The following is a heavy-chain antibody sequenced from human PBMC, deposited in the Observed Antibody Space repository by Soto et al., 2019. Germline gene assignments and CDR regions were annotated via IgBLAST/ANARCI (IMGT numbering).Heavy chain of an antibody. CDR2: INHSGST. J-gene: IGHJ6*02. CDR1: GGAFSGYY. Sequence: PSETLSLTCAVYGGAFSGYYWSWIRQPPGKGLEWIGEINHSGSTNYNPSLKSRVTISVDTSKNQFSLKLSSVTAADTAVYYCARGFFRSSGSYYYYCGMDVWGQGTTVTVSS. CDR3: ARGFFRSSGSYYYYCGMDV. V-gene: IGHV4-34*01. D-gene: IGHD6-19*01.